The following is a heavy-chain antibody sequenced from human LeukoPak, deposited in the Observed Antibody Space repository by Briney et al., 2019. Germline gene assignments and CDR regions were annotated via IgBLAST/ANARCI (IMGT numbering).Heavy chain of an antibody. J-gene: IGHJ4*02. CDR1: GDSVSSNSAA. CDR3: ARDLVQGGWELRYFDY. Sequence: SQTLSLTCAISGDSVSSNSAAWSWIRQSPSRGLEWLGRTYYRSKWYNDYAVSVKSRITINPDTSKNQFSLQLNSVTPEDTAVYYCARDLVQGGWELRYFDYWGQGTLVTVSS. CDR2: TYYRSKWYN. V-gene: IGHV6-1*01. D-gene: IGHD1-26*01.